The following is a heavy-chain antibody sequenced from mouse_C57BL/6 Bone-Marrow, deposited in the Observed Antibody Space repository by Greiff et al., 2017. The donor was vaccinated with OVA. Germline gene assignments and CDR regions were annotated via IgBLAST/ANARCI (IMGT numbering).Heavy chain of an antibody. CDR1: GYTFTGYW. Sequence: QVQLQQSGAELMKPGASVKLSCKATGYTFTGYWIEWVKQRPGHGLEWIGEILPGSGSTNYNEKFKGKATFTADTSSNTAYMLLSSLTNEESSVYYCARRCDGYDDYAMDCWGNGPSVTVSS. J-gene: IGHJ4*01. CDR3: ARRCDGYDDYAMDC. CDR2: ILPGSGST. V-gene: IGHV1-9*01. D-gene: IGHD2-2*01.